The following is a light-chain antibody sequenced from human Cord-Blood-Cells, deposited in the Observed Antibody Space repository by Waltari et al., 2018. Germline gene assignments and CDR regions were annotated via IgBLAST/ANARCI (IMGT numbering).Light chain of an antibody. CDR2: GAS. CDR1: QSVSSSY. J-gene: IGKJ4*01. Sequence: EIVLTQSPGTLSLSPGERASQSVSSSYLAWDQQKPGQAPRPLIYGASSRATCIPDRFSGSGSGTDFTLTISRLEPEDFAVYYCQQYGSSPKLTFGGGTKVEIK. V-gene: IGKV3-20*01. CDR3: QQYGSSPKLT.